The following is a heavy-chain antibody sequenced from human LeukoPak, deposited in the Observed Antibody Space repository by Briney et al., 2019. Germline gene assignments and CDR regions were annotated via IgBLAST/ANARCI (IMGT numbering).Heavy chain of an antibody. CDR1: GFTFSSYA. CDR3: ARDSPFGFY. V-gene: IGHV3-7*01. D-gene: IGHD3-10*01. Sequence: GGSLRLSCAASGFTFSSYAMSWVRQAPGKGLEWVANIKQDGSEKNYVDSVKGRFIISRDNAKNSLYLQMNSLRAEDTAVYYCARDSPFGFYWGQGTLVTVSS. J-gene: IGHJ4*02. CDR2: IKQDGSEK.